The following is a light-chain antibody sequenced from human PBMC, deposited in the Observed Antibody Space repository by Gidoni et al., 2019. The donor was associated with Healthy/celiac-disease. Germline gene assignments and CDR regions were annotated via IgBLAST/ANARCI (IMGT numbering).Light chain of an antibody. J-gene: IGKJ4*01. CDR1: QDISNY. CDR3: QQYDNLPPV. CDR2: DAS. Sequence: IQMTQSPSSLSSAVGDSVPITCQASQDISNYLTWYQQKPGKAPNLLIYDASNLATGIPARFRGSGSGTDFTFTISSLQPEDIAAYYCQQYDNLPPVFGGGTKVEIK. V-gene: IGKV1-33*01.